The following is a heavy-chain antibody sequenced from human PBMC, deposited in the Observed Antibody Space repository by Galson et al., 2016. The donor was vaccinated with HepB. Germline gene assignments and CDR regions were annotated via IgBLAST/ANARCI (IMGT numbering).Heavy chain of an antibody. CDR1: GFPFSSSA. CDR3: ARDEGHPPPIQQRPQGGGFDP. J-gene: IGHJ5*02. V-gene: IGHV3-30-3*01. D-gene: IGHD1/OR15-1a*01. CDR2: ISFDGLKS. Sequence: SLRLSCAASGFPFSSSALHWVRQAPGKGLEWVAVISFDGLKSDYVDAVKGRFTISRDNSKNTLYLQMNSLRIDDAALYFCARDEGHPPPIQQRPQGGGFDPWGQGTLVTVSS.